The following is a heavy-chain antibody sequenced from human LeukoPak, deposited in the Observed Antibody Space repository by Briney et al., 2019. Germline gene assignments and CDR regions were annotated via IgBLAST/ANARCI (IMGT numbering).Heavy chain of an antibody. Sequence: ASVKVSCKASGYTFTSYAMHWVRQAPGQRLEWMGWINAGNGNTKYSQKFQGRVTITRDTSASTAYMELSSLRSEDTAVYYCARDSSSSWDDIDYWGQGTLATVSS. CDR1: GYTFTSYA. J-gene: IGHJ4*02. CDR2: INAGNGNT. CDR3: ARDSSSSWDDIDY. D-gene: IGHD6-13*01. V-gene: IGHV1-3*01.